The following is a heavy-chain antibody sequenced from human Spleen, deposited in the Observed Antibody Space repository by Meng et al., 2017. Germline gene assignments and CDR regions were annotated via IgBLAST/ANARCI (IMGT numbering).Heavy chain of an antibody. J-gene: IGHJ4*02. V-gene: IGHV3-30*04. CDR2: ISYDGSNK. CDR3: ARAYSSGWYGGY. CDR1: GFTFSSYA. Sequence: GGSLRLSCAASGFTFSSYAMSWVRQAPGKGLEWVAVISYDGSNKYYADSVKGRFTISRDNSKNTLYLQMNSLRAEDTAVYYCARAYSSGWYGGYWGQGTLVTVSS. D-gene: IGHD6-19*01.